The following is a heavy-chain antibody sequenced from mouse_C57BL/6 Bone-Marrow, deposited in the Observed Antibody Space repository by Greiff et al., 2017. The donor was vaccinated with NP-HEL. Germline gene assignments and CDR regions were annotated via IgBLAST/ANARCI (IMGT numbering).Heavy chain of an antibody. CDR3: ARGAARATGLLYYFDY. D-gene: IGHD3-3*01. Sequence: QVQLQQSGAELARPGASVKLSCKASGYTFTSYGISWVKQRTGQGLEWIGEIYPRSGNTYYHEKFKGKATLTADKSSSTAYMELRSLTSEDSAVDCCARGAARATGLLYYFDYWGQGTTLTVSS. V-gene: IGHV1-81*01. CDR1: GYTFTSYG. J-gene: IGHJ2*01. CDR2: IYPRSGNT.